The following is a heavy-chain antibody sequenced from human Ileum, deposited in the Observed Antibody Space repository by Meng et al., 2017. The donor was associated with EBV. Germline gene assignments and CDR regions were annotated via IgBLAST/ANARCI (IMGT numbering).Heavy chain of an antibody. Sequence: QLRLHEPGPGLVKPSGTRSPTCAVSGDSISSSNHWWGWIRQPPGKGLEWVGTIYYSGSTFYNPSLKSRVTISLDTSKNQFSLKVSSVTAADTAVYYCARRYYGVPFDNWGQGTLVTVSS. CDR3: ARRYYGVPFDN. CDR1: GDSISSSNHW. J-gene: IGHJ4*02. CDR2: IYYSGST. D-gene: IGHD3-3*01. V-gene: IGHV4-39*01.